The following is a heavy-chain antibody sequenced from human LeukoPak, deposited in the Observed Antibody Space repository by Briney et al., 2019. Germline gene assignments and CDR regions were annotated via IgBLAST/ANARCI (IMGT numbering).Heavy chain of an antibody. CDR2: IKQDGSKK. Sequence: SGGSLRLSCAASGFTFSSYAMTWVRQAPGKGLEWVANIKQDGSKKSYVDSVKGRFTISRDNAKNSLYLQMNSLRAEDTAIYYCTRVGYIDEGIDYWGQGTLVTVSS. J-gene: IGHJ4*02. V-gene: IGHV3-7*04. CDR1: GFTFSSYA. CDR3: TRVGYIDEGIDY. D-gene: IGHD5-24*01.